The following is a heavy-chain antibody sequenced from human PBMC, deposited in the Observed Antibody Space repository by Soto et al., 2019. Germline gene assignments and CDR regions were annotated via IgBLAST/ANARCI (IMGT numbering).Heavy chain of an antibody. J-gene: IGHJ6*02. CDR2: IKQDGSET. CDR1: GFTFSNFW. D-gene: IGHD4-4*01. V-gene: IGHV3-7*03. Sequence: EVQLVESGGGLVQPGGSLRLSCAVSGFTFSNFWMSWVRQAPGKGLEWLANIKQDGSETNYVDSVKGRFIISRDNAKNSLSLQMNSLRAEDTAIYYCAKPPVITASYYYYDMDVWGQGTTVTVSS. CDR3: AKPPVITASYYYYDMDV.